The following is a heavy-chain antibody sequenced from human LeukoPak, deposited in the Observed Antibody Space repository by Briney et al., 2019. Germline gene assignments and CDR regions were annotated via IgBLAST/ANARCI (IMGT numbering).Heavy chain of an antibody. J-gene: IGHJ4*02. D-gene: IGHD1-26*01. CDR1: GYTFTGYY. CDR3: ARVYSGSYLYYFDY. Sequence: ASVKVPCRASGYTFTGYYIHWLRQAPGQGLEGMGWINPNSGGTNYAQKFQGRATMTRDTSISTAYMELSRLRSDDTAVYYCARVYSGSYLYYFDYWGQGTLVTVSS. V-gene: IGHV1-2*02. CDR2: INPNSGGT.